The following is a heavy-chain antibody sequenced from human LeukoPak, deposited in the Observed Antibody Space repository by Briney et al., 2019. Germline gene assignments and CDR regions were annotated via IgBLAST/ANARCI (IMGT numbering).Heavy chain of an antibody. V-gene: IGHV4-30-2*01. D-gene: IGHD6-6*01. CDR3: ARDRGGDYSNSPLPLDY. J-gene: IGHJ4*02. CDR2: IYPGDVT. Sequence: PSETLSLTCTVSGGSVSRGGYFWSWIRQPPGKGLEWIGYIYPGDVTYYTPSLKNRVTMSLDRSKNHFSLNLRSVTAADTAVYYCARDRGGDYSNSPLPLDYWGQGTLVTVSS. CDR1: GGSVSRGGYF.